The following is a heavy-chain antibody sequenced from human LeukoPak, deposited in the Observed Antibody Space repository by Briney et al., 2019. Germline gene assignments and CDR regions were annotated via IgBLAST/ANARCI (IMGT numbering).Heavy chain of an antibody. D-gene: IGHD2-21*02. Sequence: SKTLSLTCTVSGVSISSGSYDWSWIRQPTGKGLDWIGRIYTSGSTNYNPSLKSRVTISVDTSKNQFSLKLSSVTAADTAVYYCVRTDAGYYYYYMDVWGKGTTVTVSS. J-gene: IGHJ6*03. CDR1: GVSISSGSYD. V-gene: IGHV4-61*02. CDR2: IYTSGST. CDR3: VRTDAGYYYYYMDV.